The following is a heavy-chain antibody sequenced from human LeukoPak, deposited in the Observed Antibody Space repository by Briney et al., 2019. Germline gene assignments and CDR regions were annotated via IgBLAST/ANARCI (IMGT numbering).Heavy chain of an antibody. V-gene: IGHV3-30*01. Sequence: PGRSLRLSCAASGFTFSSYAMHWVRQAPGKGLEWVAVISYDGSNKYYADSVKGRFTISRDNSKNTLYLQMNSLRAEDTAVYYCARAISSSALGYYYGMDVWGQGTTVTVSS. CDR3: ARAISSSALGYYYGMDV. J-gene: IGHJ6*02. CDR1: GFTFSSYA. D-gene: IGHD6-13*01. CDR2: ISYDGSNK.